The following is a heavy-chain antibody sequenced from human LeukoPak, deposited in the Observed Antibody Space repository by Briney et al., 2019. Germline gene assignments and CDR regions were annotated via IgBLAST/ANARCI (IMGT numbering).Heavy chain of an antibody. V-gene: IGHV3-30*18. CDR1: GFTFSSYG. Sequence: GGSLRLSCAASGFTFSSYGMHWVRQAPGKGLEWVAVISYDGSNKYYADSVKGRFTISRDNSKNTLYLQMNSLRAEDTAVYYCAKVTLTGYYDYWGQGTLVTVSS. CDR3: AKVTLTGYYDY. J-gene: IGHJ4*02. D-gene: IGHD3-9*01. CDR2: ISYDGSNK.